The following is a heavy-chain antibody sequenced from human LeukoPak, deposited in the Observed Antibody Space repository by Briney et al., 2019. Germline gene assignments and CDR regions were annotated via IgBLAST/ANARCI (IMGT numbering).Heavy chain of an antibody. Sequence: LAGGSLRLSCAASGFTFSSYAMSWVRQAPGKGLEWVSAISGSGGSTYYADSVKGRFTISRDNSKNTLYLQMNSLRAEDTAVYYCAREKGIMIRKMAFEMWGQGTMVTVSS. J-gene: IGHJ3*02. CDR2: ISGSGGST. V-gene: IGHV3-23*01. D-gene: IGHD3-16*01. CDR1: GFTFSSYA. CDR3: AREKGIMIRKMAFEM.